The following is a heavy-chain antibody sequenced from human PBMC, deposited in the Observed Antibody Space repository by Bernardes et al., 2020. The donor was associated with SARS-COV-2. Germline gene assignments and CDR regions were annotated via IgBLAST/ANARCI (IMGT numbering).Heavy chain of an antibody. V-gene: IGHV4-61*01. J-gene: IGHJ5*02. CDR2: IYYSGST. Sequence: SETLSLTCTVSGGSVSSGSYYWSWIRQPPGKGLEWIGYIYYSGSTNYNPSLKSRVTISVDTSKNQFSLKLSSVTAADTAVYYCARDRIKSSGYYDVDPWGQGTLVTVSS. D-gene: IGHD3-22*01. CDR1: GGSVSSGSYY. CDR3: ARDRIKSSGYYDVDP.